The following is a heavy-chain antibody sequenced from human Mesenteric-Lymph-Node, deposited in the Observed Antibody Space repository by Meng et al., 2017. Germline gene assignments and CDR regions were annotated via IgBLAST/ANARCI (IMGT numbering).Heavy chain of an antibody. Sequence: HVQLRQWGAVLSKPSETLSRTCAVYGGSFSGYYWSWIRQPPGKGLEWIGEINHSGSTNYNPSLKSRVTISVDTSKNQFSLNLNSMTAADTAVYYCASFDHIPRRNYFDYWGQGTLVTVSS. V-gene: IGHV4-34*01. D-gene: IGHD2-21*01. J-gene: IGHJ4*02. CDR3: ASFDHIPRRNYFDY. CDR2: INHSGST. CDR1: GGSFSGYY.